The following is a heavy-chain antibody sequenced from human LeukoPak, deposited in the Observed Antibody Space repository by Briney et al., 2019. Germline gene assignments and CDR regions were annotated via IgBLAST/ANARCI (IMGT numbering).Heavy chain of an antibody. J-gene: IGHJ4*02. CDR1: GGTFSSYA. Sequence: ASVKVTCKASGGTFSSYAISWVRQAPGQRLEWMGRIIPILGIANYAQKFQGRVTITADKSTSTAYMELSSLRSEDTAVYYCARGSSSSMEGSYYFNYWGQGTLVTVSS. V-gene: IGHV1-69*04. CDR3: ARGSSSSMEGSYYFNY. CDR2: IIPILGIA. D-gene: IGHD6-13*01.